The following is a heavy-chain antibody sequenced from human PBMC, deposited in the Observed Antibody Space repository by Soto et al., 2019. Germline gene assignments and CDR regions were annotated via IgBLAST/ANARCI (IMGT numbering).Heavy chain of an antibody. V-gene: IGHV1-8*01. CDR1: GYTFVSYE. Sequence: QVQLVQSGAEVKKPGASVKVSCKASGYTFVSYESTWVRQATGQGLEWLGWMNPHSGDTFYAQHFQGRLTMTRNTSITTAYMELNSLKSEDTAVYYCARQQAMDYWGQGTLVTVSS. CDR3: ARQQAMDY. J-gene: IGHJ4*02. CDR2: MNPHSGDT.